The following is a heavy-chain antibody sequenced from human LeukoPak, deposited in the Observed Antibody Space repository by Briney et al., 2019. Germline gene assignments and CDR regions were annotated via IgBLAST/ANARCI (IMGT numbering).Heavy chain of an antibody. CDR1: GYSFTTYW. CDR2: IYAGDSDT. Sequence: GEPLKISCEASGYSFTTYWIGWVRQMPGKGLEWMGIIYAGDSDTRYIPSLQGQVTISADKSISTAYLQWSSLKASDTAMYYCARQHGSGSYYGRAIDYWGQGTLVPVS. V-gene: IGHV5-51*01. D-gene: IGHD3-10*01. CDR3: ARQHGSGSYYGRAIDY. J-gene: IGHJ4*02.